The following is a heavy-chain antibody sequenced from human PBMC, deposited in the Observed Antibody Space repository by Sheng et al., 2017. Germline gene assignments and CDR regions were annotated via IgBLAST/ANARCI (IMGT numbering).Heavy chain of an antibody. CDR1: GFTFSSYA. D-gene: IGHD3-3*01. Sequence: EVQLVESGGGLVQPGGSLRLSCAASGFTFSSYAMSWVRQAPGKGLEWVSAISGSGGSTYYADSVKGRFTISRDNSKNTLYLQMNSLRAEDTAVYYCAKGGTARYDFWSGYYYYYYYMDVWGQGTTVTVSS. V-gene: IGHV3-23*04. CDR2: ISGSGGST. CDR3: AKGGTARYDFWSGYYYYYYYMDV. J-gene: IGHJ6*03.